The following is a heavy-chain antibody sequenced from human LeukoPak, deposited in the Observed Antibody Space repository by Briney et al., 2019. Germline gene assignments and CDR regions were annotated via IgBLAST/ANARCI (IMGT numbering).Heavy chain of an antibody. D-gene: IGHD6-19*01. Sequence: SETLSLTCTVSGGSISNYYWSWIRQPPGKGLEWIGYIYYSGSTKYNPSLKSRVTMSVDTSKNQFSLKLRSVTAADTAVYYCARVAQKQERIVVAGTSEWRANWFFDLWGRGTLVTVSS. J-gene: IGHJ2*01. CDR2: IYYSGST. CDR1: GGSISNYY. V-gene: IGHV4-59*12. CDR3: ARVAQKQERIVVAGTSEWRANWFFDL.